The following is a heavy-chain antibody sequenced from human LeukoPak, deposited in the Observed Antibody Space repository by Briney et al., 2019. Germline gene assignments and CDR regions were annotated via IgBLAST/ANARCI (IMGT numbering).Heavy chain of an antibody. CDR1: GFTLSSYS. CDR3: ASGYCSGGSCSPDNNYYYYYGMDV. Sequence: GGSLRLSCAASGFTLSSYSMNWVRQAPGKGLEWVSYISSSSSSYIYSADSVKGRFTISRDNAKNSLYLQMNSLRAEDTAVYYCASGYCSGGSCSPDNNYYYYYGMDVWGQGTTVTVSS. CDR2: ISSSSSSYI. V-gene: IGHV3-21*04. J-gene: IGHJ6*02. D-gene: IGHD2-15*01.